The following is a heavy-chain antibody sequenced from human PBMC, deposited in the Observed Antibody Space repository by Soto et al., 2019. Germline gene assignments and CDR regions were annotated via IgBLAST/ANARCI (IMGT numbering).Heavy chain of an antibody. V-gene: IGHV1-18*01. CDR1: VYTFTSYG. J-gene: IGHJ6*02. CDR2: ISAYNGNT. Sequence: XSVKVSCKASVYTFTSYGISWVRQAPGQGLEWMGWISAYNGNTNYAQKLQGRVTMTTDTSTSTAYMELRSLRSDDTAVYYCASALYYYGSGSSLDVWGQGTTVTVSS. D-gene: IGHD3-10*01. CDR3: ASALYYYGSGSSLDV.